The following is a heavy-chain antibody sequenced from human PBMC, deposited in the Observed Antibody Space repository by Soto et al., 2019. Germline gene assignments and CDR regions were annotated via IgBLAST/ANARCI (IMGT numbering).Heavy chain of an antibody. CDR2: IYYSGGT. CDR3: AREGSGWYFDY. D-gene: IGHD6-19*01. Sequence: LETLRLTCSVSGDSSSNYCGGWIRQPPGKGLEWIGYIYYSGGTNYNPSLKSRVTISVDTSKNQFSLKLSSVTAADTAVYYCAREGSGWYFDYWGQGTLVTVSS. V-gene: IGHV4-59*01. CDR1: GDSSSNYC. J-gene: IGHJ4*02.